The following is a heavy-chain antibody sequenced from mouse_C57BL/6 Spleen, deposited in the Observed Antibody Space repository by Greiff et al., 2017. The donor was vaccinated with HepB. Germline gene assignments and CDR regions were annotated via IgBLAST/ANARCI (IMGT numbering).Heavy chain of an antibody. CDR1: GYTFTSYW. CDR3: ARLDYGSSYGFAY. D-gene: IGHD1-1*01. V-gene: IGHV1-69*01. J-gene: IGHJ3*01. CDR2: IDPSDSYT. Sequence: VQLQQPGAELVMPGASVKLSCKASGYTFTSYWMHWVKQRPGQGLEWIGEIDPSDSYTNYNQKFKGKSTLTVDKSSSTAYMQLSSLTSEDSAVYYCARLDYGSSYGFAYWGQGTLVTVSA.